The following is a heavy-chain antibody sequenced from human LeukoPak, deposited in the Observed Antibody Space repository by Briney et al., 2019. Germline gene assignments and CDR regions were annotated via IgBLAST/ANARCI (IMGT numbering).Heavy chain of an antibody. CDR1: GGSISSSSYY. CDR3: ARLWSSGGYFDY. J-gene: IGHJ4*02. Sequence: SETLSLTCTVSGGSISSSSYYWGGIRQPPGRGLEWIGSIYYSGSTYYNPSLKSRVTISVDTSKNQFSLKLSSVTAADTAVYYCARLWSSGGYFDYWGQGTLVTVSS. D-gene: IGHD2-21*01. V-gene: IGHV4-39*01. CDR2: IYYSGST.